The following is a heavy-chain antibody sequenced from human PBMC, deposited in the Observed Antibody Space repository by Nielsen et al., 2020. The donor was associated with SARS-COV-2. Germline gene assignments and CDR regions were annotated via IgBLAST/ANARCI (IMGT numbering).Heavy chain of an antibody. J-gene: IGHJ4*02. CDR3: ARAAGTAIDY. Sequence: GESLKISCAASGFTVSSNYMSWVRQAPGKGLEWVSVIYSGGSTYYADSVKGRFSVSRENGKNSLFLQMNSLRDGDTAVYYCARAAGTAIDYWGQGTLVTVSS. D-gene: IGHD5-18*01. CDR1: GFTVSSNY. V-gene: IGHV3-53*01. CDR2: IYSGGST.